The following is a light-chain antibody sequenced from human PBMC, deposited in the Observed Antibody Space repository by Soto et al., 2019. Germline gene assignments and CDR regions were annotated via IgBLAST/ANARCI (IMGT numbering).Light chain of an antibody. V-gene: IGLV2-18*02. CDR2: EVT. CDR1: SSDVGRHNR. J-gene: IGLJ2*01. Sequence: QSVLTQPPSVSGSPGQSVTISCTGTSSDVGRHNRVSWYQQPPGTAPKLMIYEVTNRPSGVPDRFSGSKSGNTASLTISGLQAEDEAHYYCSSYTSSHTVIFGGGTKVTVL. CDR3: SSYTSSHTVI.